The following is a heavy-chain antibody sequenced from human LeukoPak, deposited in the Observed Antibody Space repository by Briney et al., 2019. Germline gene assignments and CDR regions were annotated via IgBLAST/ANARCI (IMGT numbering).Heavy chain of an antibody. V-gene: IGHV3-21*04. J-gene: IGHJ4*02. CDR2: ISSSSSYI. Sequence: GGSLRLSCAASGFTFSSYSMNWVRQAPGKGLEWVSSISSSSSYIYYADSVKGRFTISRGNSKNTLYLQMNSLRAEDTAVYYCAKDALPFATSHFDYWGQGTLVTVSS. D-gene: IGHD2-2*01. CDR3: AKDALPFATSHFDY. CDR1: GFTFSSYS.